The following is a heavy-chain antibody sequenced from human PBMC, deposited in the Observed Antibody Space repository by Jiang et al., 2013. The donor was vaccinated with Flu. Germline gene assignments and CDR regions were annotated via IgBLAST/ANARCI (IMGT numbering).Heavy chain of an antibody. CDR3: ARISPPTTTVTPEFDY. CDR2: INPNSGGT. V-gene: IGHV1-2*02. Sequence: EVKKPGASVKVSCKASGYTFTGYYMHWVRQAPGQGLEWMGWINPNSGGTNYAQKFQGRVTMTRDTSISTAYMELSRLRSDDTAVYYCARISPPTTTVTPEFDYWGQGTLVTVSS. D-gene: IGHD4-17*01. CDR1: GYTFTGYY. J-gene: IGHJ4*02.